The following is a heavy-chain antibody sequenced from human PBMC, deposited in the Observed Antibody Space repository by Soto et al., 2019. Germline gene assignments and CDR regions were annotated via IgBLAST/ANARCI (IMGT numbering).Heavy chain of an antibody. CDR1: GGSISSYY. J-gene: IGHJ6*03. CDR3: ARRLAGYCSGGSCHNHYYMDV. V-gene: IGHV4-59*01. Sequence: QVQLQESGPGLVKPSETLSLTCTVSGGSISSYYWSWIRQPPGKGLEWIGYIYYSGSTNYNPSLKSRVTISVDTSKHQFSLKLSSVTAADTAVYYCARRLAGYCSGGSCHNHYYMDVWGKGTTVTVSS. D-gene: IGHD2-15*01. CDR2: IYYSGST.